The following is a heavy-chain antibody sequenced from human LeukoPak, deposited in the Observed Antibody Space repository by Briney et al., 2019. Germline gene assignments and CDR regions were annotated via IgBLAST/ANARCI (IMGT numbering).Heavy chain of an antibody. V-gene: IGHV4-39*02. CDR3: ARVRDGYNRNWAY. CDR1: GGSISSSIYY. D-gene: IGHD5-24*01. CDR2: IYYNVAT. J-gene: IGHJ4*02. Sequence: SETLSLTCTVSGGSISSSIYYWGWFRQPPGKGLEWIGSIYYNVATYYNSSLKGRVTISVDTSKNHLSLKLSSVTAADTAVYYCARVRDGYNRNWAYWGQGTLVTVSS.